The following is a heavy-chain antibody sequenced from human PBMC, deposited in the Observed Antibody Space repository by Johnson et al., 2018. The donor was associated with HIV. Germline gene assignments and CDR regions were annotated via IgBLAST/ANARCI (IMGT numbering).Heavy chain of an antibody. J-gene: IGHJ3*02. CDR1: GFTFDDYG. D-gene: IGHD3-16*01. CDR3: ARERYDYVDQQAEAFDI. Sequence: VQLVESGGGVVRPGGSLRLSCAASGFTFDDYGMSWVRQAPGKGLEWVSGINWNGGSTGYADSVKGRFTISRDNAKNSLYLQMNSLRAEDTALYYCARERYDYVDQQAEAFDIWGQGTMVTVSS. CDR2: INWNGGST. V-gene: IGHV3-20*04.